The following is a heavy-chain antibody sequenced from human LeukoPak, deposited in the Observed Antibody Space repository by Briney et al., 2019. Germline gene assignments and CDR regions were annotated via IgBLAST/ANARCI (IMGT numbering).Heavy chain of an antibody. Sequence: PGGSLRLSCAASGFAVSSNYLTWVRQVPGKGLEWVSVIYGGGTTYYADSVKGRFTISRDNARNSLYLQLNSLTDEDTAVYYCARRESSGWYWGYWGQGTLVTVSS. CDR1: GFAVSSNY. D-gene: IGHD6-19*01. J-gene: IGHJ4*02. CDR3: ARRESSGWYWGY. CDR2: IYGGGTT. V-gene: IGHV3-53*01.